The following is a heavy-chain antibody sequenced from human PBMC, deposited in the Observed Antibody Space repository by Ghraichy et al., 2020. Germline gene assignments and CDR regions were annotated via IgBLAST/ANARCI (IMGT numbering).Heavy chain of an antibody. CDR3: ARARFGELSSLDY. D-gene: IGHD3-10*01. CDR1: GGTFSSYA. J-gene: IGHJ4*02. Sequence: SVKVSCKASGGTFSSYAISWVRQAPGQGLEWMGGIIPIFGTANYAQKFQGRVTITADESTSTAYMELSSLRSEDTAVYYCARARFGELSSLDYWGQGTLVTVSS. CDR2: IIPIFGTA. V-gene: IGHV1-69*13.